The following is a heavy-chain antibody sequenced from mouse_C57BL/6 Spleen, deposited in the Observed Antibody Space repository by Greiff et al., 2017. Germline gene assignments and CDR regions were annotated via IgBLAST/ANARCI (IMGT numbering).Heavy chain of an antibody. Sequence: EVKLMESGGGLVKPGGSLKLSCAASGIDFSRYWMSWVRRAPEKGLEWIGEINPDSSTINYAPSLKDKFIISRDNANNTLYLQMSKVRSEDTYLYYCANTYDYDFHSMDYWGQGTSVTVSS. CDR1: GIDFSRYW. CDR3: ANTYDYDFHSMDY. CDR2: INPDSSTI. J-gene: IGHJ4*01. D-gene: IGHD2-4*01. V-gene: IGHV4-1*01.